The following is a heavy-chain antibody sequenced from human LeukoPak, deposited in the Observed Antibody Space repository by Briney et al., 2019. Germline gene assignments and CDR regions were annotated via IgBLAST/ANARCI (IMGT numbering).Heavy chain of an antibody. V-gene: IGHV3-30*18. J-gene: IGHJ4*02. Sequence: GGSLRLSCAASGFTFSSYGMHWVRQAPGKGLEWVAVISYDGSNKYYADSVKGRFTISRDNSKNTLYLQMNSLRAEDTAVYYCAKEGLGITMIAVATYYFDYWGQGTLVTVSS. D-gene: IGHD3-22*01. CDR1: GFTFSSYG. CDR2: ISYDGSNK. CDR3: AKEGLGITMIAVATYYFDY.